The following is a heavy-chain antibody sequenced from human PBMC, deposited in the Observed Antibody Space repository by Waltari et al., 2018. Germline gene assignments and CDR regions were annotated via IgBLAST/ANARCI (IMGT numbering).Heavy chain of an antibody. CDR1: GYTFTGHY. Sequence: QVQLVQSGAEVKKPGASVKVSCKASGYTFTGHYLPWVRPAPGQGLEWMGWINPNSGGTNYAQKFQGRVTMTRDTSISTAYMELSRLRSDDTAVYYCARRQGRAFHFDYWGQGTLVTVSS. V-gene: IGHV1-2*02. CDR2: INPNSGGT. J-gene: IGHJ4*02. CDR3: ARRQGRAFHFDY.